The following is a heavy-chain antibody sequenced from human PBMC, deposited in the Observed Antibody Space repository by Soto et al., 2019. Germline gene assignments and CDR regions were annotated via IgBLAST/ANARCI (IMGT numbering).Heavy chain of an antibody. V-gene: IGHV3-30*18. J-gene: IGHJ4*02. Sequence: VQLVESGGGVVQPGRSLRLSCAASGFTFSDYAMHWVRQAPGKGLEWVAVVSHDGRNTHYADSVKGRFTISRDSSKNTVPMQMTSLRAEYTAVYYCAKGGRQWLVTSDFNYWGQGALATVSS. CDR2: VSHDGRNT. D-gene: IGHD6-19*01. CDR3: AKGGRQWLVTSDFNY. CDR1: GFTFSDYA.